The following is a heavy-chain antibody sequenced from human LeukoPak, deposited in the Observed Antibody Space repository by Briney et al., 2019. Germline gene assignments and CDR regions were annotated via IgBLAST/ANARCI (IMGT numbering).Heavy chain of an antibody. CDR1: GGSISSYY. Sequence: PSETLSLTCTVSGGSISSYYWGWIRQPPGKGLAWIGYIYYSGSTNYNPSLKSRVTISVDTSKNQFSLKLSSVTAADTAVYYCAGLYSGSYLVDYWGQGTLVTVSS. D-gene: IGHD1-26*01. CDR3: AGLYSGSYLVDY. CDR2: IYYSGST. V-gene: IGHV4-59*08. J-gene: IGHJ4*02.